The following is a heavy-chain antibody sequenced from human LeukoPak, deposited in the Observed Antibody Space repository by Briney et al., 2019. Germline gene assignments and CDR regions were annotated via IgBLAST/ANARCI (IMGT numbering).Heavy chain of an antibody. V-gene: IGHV3-30*18. D-gene: IGHD3-22*01. J-gene: IGHJ4*02. CDR3: AKDLLYYDRKDYFDY. CDR1: GFTFSIYG. CDR2: ISYDGSDK. Sequence: PGGSLRLSCAASGFTFSIYGMHWVRQAPGKGLEWVAVISYDGSDKYYAGSVKGRFTISRDNSKNTLYLQMNSLRAEDTAVYHCAKDLLYYDRKDYFDYWGQGTLVTVSS.